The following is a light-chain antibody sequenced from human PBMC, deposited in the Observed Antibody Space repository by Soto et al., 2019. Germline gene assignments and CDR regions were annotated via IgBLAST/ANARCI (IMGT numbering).Light chain of an antibody. V-gene: IGKV1-39*01. J-gene: IGKJ5*01. CDR1: QSIASY. CDR3: QQSYSTPIT. CDR2: AAS. Sequence: IQITQSPSSLSASVGDRVTITCRASQSIASYLNWYQQKPGKAPKFLIYAASSLQSGVPSRFSGSGSGTDFTLTISSLQPEDFATYFCQQSYSTPITFGQGTRLEIK.